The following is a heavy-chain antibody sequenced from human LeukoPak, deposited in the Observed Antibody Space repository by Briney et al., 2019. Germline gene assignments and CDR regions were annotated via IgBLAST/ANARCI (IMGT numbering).Heavy chain of an antibody. D-gene: IGHD3-22*01. CDR3: AKRRSGYSYYYYYMDV. CDR1: GFTFSSYA. V-gene: IGHV3-23*01. J-gene: IGHJ6*03. CDR2: ISGSGGST. Sequence: PGGSLRLSCAASGFTFSSYAMSWVRQAPGKGLEWVSAISGSGGSTYYADSVKGRFTISRDNSKNTLYLQMNSLRAEDTAVYYCAKRRSGYSYYYYYMDVWGKGTTVTVSS.